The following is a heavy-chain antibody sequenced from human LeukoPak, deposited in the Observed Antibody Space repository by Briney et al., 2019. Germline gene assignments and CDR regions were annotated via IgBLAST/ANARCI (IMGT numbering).Heavy chain of an antibody. CDR3: AREGHIYSSGWYYDY. D-gene: IGHD6-19*01. J-gene: IGHJ4*02. CDR1: GGSISSYY. V-gene: IGHV4-59*01. CDR2: IYYSGST. Sequence: SETLSLTCTVSGGSISSYYWSWIRQPPGKGLEWIGYIYYSGSTNYNPSLKSRVTISVDTSKNQFSLKLSSVTAADTAVYYCAREGHIYSSGWYYDYWGQGTLVTVSS.